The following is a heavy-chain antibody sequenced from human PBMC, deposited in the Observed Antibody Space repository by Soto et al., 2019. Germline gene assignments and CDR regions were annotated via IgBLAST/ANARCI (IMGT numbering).Heavy chain of an antibody. J-gene: IGHJ4*02. Sequence: QVPLVESGGGVVQPGRSLRLSCAASGFSFSSYGMHWVRQTPGKGLEWVAGISYDGSNKYYVDSMQGRLTISRDNCKNTLDLQMNSLRAEDTAVYYCAKDTYYHDSSGYYVFDYWGQGTLVTVSS. CDR2: ISYDGSNK. CDR3: AKDTYYHDSSGYYVFDY. D-gene: IGHD3-22*01. CDR1: GFSFSSYG. V-gene: IGHV3-30*18.